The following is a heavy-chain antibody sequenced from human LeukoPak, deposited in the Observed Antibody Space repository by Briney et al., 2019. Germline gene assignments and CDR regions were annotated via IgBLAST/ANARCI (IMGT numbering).Heavy chain of an antibody. CDR1: GGSITSYY. Sequence: SETLSLTCTVSGGSITSYYWTWIRQPPGKGLEYIGYIYYSGSTNYNPSRKSRVTISVDTAKNQFSLKLSSVTAADTAVYYCARTGWYGDFDYWGQGTLVSVSS. CDR3: ARTGWYGDFDY. J-gene: IGHJ4*02. CDR2: IYYSGST. V-gene: IGHV4-59*12. D-gene: IGHD6-19*01.